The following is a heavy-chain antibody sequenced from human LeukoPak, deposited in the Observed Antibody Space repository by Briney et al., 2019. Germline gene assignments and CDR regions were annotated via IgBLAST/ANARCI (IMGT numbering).Heavy chain of an antibody. CDR2: INHSGNT. V-gene: IGHV4-34*01. D-gene: IGHD5-24*01. Sequence: ASETLSLTCAVYGGSFSGYYWNWIRQPPGKGLQWNGKINHSGNTNSNQSLKSRVTISVDTSKNQFSLKLSSVTAADTAVYYCARESDDYTWAHDIWGQGTMVTVSS. J-gene: IGHJ3*02. CDR1: GGSFSGYY. CDR3: ARESDDYTWAHDI.